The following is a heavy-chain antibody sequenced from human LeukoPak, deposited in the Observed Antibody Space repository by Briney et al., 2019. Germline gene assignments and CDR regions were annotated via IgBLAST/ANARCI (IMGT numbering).Heavy chain of an antibody. Sequence: ASVKVSCKASGYTFTGYYMHWVRQAPGQGLEWMGWINPNSGGTNYAQKFQGRVTMTRDTSISTAYMELSRLRSDDTAVYYCARIRPPSYYDILTGYPGGESYYFDYWGQGTLVTVSS. J-gene: IGHJ4*02. CDR2: INPNSGGT. CDR1: GYTFTGYY. D-gene: IGHD3-9*01. V-gene: IGHV1-2*02. CDR3: ARIRPPSYYDILTGYPGGESYYFDY.